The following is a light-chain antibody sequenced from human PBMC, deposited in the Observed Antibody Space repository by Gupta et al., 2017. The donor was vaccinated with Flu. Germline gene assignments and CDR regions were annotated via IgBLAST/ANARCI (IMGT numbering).Light chain of an antibody. Sequence: GERATLSCRASQSVSTFLAWYQHKPGQAPRLLIYDASNRATGIPARFSGSGSGTDFTLTISSLEPEDFAVYYCQQRSAWPLTFGGGTKVEIK. CDR3: QQRSAWPLT. CDR2: DAS. V-gene: IGKV3-11*01. J-gene: IGKJ4*01. CDR1: QSVSTF.